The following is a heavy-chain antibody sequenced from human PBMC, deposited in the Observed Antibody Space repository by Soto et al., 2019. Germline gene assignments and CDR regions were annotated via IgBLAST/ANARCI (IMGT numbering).Heavy chain of an antibody. CDR1: GGSISSGGYY. CDR3: ASSSARRQVVYDYGMDV. J-gene: IGHJ6*02. V-gene: IGHV4-31*02. CDR2: IYYSGST. D-gene: IGHD6-6*01. Sequence: PSETLTLTCTDSGGSISSGGYYWSWIRQHPGKGLEWIGYIYYSGSTYYNPSLKSRVTISVDTSKNQFSLKQSSVTAADTAVYYCASSSARRQVVYDYGMDVWGQGTTVTVSS.